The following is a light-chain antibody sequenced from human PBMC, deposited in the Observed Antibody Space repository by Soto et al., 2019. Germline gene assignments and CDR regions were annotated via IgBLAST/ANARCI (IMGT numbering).Light chain of an antibody. CDR1: QSVTSSY. Sequence: EIVLTHSPGTLSLSPWERATLSCRSSQSVTSSYLAWYQQKPGQAPRLLIYDASNRATGIPARFSGSGSGTDFTLTISSLEPEDFAVYYCQQRSNWQGATFGGGTKVDI. J-gene: IGKJ4*01. V-gene: IGKV3-11*01. CDR3: QQRSNWQGAT. CDR2: DAS.